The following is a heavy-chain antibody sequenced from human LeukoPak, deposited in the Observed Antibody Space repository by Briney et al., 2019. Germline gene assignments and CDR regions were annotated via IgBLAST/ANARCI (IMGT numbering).Heavy chain of an antibody. V-gene: IGHV4-59*08. CDR1: DGSITNYD. CDR3: ARHDSSGYYYAYYFDY. D-gene: IGHD3-22*01. CDR2: VHYSGST. J-gene: IGHJ4*02. Sequence: SETLSLTCTVSDGSITNYDWSWVRQSPGKGLEFIGRVHYSGSTNYNPSLKSRVTISVDTSKNQFSLKLSSVTAADTAVYYCARHDSSGYYYAYYFDYWGQGTLVTVSS.